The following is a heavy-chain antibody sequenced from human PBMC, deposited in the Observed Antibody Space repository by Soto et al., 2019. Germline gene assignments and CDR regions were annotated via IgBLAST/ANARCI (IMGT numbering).Heavy chain of an antibody. CDR2: IVVGSGNT. V-gene: IGHV1-58*01. Sequence: QMQLVQSGPEVKKPGTSVKVSCKASGFTFTSSAVQWVRQARGQRLEWIGWIVVGSGNTNYAQKFQERVTITRDMSTSTAYMELSSLRSEDTAVYYCAADKRYYDFWSGYYIDYYYGMDVWGQGTTVTVSS. D-gene: IGHD3-3*01. CDR3: AADKRYYDFWSGYYIDYYYGMDV. CDR1: GFTFTSSA. J-gene: IGHJ6*02.